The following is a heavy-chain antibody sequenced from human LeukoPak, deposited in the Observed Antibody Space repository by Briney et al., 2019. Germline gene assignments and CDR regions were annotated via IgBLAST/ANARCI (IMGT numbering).Heavy chain of an antibody. Sequence: GGSLRLSCAASGFTFSSYAMHWVRQAPGKGLEWVAVISYDGSNKYYADSVKGRFTISRDNSKNTLYLQMNSLRAEDTAVYYCARDTRRGYSYGYLDYWGQGTLVTVSS. CDR1: GFTFSSYA. CDR3: ARDTRRGYSYGYLDY. J-gene: IGHJ4*02. V-gene: IGHV3-30-3*01. CDR2: ISYDGSNK. D-gene: IGHD5-18*01.